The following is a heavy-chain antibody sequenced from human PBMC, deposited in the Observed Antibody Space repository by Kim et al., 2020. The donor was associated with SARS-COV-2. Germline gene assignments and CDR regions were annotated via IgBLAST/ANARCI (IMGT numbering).Heavy chain of an antibody. D-gene: IGHD3-22*01. V-gene: IGHV3-21*01. CDR3: ARDGPINYYDSSGYLDY. J-gene: IGHJ4*02. CDR2: ISSSSSYI. Sequence: GGSLRLSCAASGFTFSSYSMNWVRQAPGKGLEWVSSISSSSSYIYYADSVKGRFTISRDNAKNSLYLQMNSLRAEDTAVYYCARDGPINYYDSSGYLDYWGQGTLVTVSS. CDR1: GFTFSSYS.